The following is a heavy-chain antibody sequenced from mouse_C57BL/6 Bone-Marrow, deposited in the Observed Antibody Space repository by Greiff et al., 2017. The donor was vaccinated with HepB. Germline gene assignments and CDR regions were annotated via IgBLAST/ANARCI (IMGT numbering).Heavy chain of an antibody. Sequence: EVQVVESGAELVKPGASVKLSCTASGFNIKDYYMHWVKQRTEQGLEWIGRIDPEDGETKYAPKFQGKATITADTSSNTAYLQHSSLTSEDTAVYYCAEGIYGNYLYYAMDYWGQGTSVTVSS. CDR3: AEGIYGNYLYYAMDY. D-gene: IGHD2-1*01. V-gene: IGHV14-2*01. CDR2: IDPEDGET. J-gene: IGHJ4*01. CDR1: GFNIKDYY.